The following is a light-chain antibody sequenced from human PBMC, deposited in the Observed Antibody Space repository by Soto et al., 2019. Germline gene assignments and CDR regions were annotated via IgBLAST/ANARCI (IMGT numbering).Light chain of an antibody. CDR2: LGS. Sequence: DIVMTQSPLSLPVTPGEPASISCRSSQSLLHSDGYNYLDWYLQRPGQSPQLLIYLGSLRAGGVPERFSGSGSGTDFTLRISRVEADDFGVYYCMQVSQTPPYSFGQGTRLEI. J-gene: IGKJ2*01. CDR3: MQVSQTPPYS. V-gene: IGKV2-28*01. CDR1: QSLLHSDGYNY.